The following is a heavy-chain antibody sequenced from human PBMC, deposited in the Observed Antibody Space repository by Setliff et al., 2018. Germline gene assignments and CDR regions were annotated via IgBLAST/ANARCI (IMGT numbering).Heavy chain of an antibody. D-gene: IGHD5-12*01. CDR3: ARASRYGTIKYRGDYYMGV. V-gene: IGHV7-4-1*02. CDR1: GYTFSSYA. CDR2: INTNTGNQ. Sequence: ASVKVSCKASGYTFSSYAMNWVRQAPGQGLEWMGWINTNTGNQTYAQDLPGRFVFSLETSVSTAYLQISSLKAEDTAVYYCARASRYGTIKYRGDYYMGVWGKGTTVTVS. J-gene: IGHJ6*03.